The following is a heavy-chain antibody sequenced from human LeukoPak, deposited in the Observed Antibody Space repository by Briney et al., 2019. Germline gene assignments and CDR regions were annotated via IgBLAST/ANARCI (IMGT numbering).Heavy chain of an antibody. J-gene: IGHJ4*02. CDR3: ANWAATIRNFNH. Sequence: ASVKVSCKASGYTFTYYYIHWVRQAPGQGLEWMGWIDPDSGGTNLAQKFQGRVTMTTDTSITTAYMELTRLRSDDTAVYYCANWAATIRNFNHWGQGTLVTVSS. V-gene: IGHV1-2*02. CDR2: IDPDSGGT. CDR1: GYTFTYYY. D-gene: IGHD5-12*01.